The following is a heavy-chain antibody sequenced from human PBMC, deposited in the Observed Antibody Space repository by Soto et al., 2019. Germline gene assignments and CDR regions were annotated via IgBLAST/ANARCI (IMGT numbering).Heavy chain of an antibody. J-gene: IGHJ4*02. CDR3: AKDEMSSPSTPLTF. V-gene: IGHV3-23*01. Sequence: EVQLLESGGGLVQPGGSLRLSCAASGFRFSTYAMNWVRQAPGKGLEWVSGVPATGSSTYYAASVRGRFTISRDNSRNTLYLQTNSLTVEDTALYYCAKDEMSSPSTPLTFWGQGTLVTVSS. CDR2: VPATGSST. D-gene: IGHD6-13*01. CDR1: GFRFSTYA.